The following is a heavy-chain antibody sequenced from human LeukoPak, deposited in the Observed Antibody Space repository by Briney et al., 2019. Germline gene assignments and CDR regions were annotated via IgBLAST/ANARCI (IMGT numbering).Heavy chain of an antibody. J-gene: IGHJ4*02. CDR2: VHSTGAT. CDR1: GGSLSNYY. CDR3: ARGDTSGATYLDY. Sequence: SETLSLTCTVSGGSLSNYYWNWIRQPAGKGLEWIGRVHSTGATHFNPAFASRLTMSEDPSKNQFSLKLRSMTAADTAIYFCARGDTSGATYLDYWGRGTLVTVSS. D-gene: IGHD1-26*01. V-gene: IGHV4-4*07.